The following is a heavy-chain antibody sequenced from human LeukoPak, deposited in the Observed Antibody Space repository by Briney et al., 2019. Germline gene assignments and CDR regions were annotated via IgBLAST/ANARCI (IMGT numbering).Heavy chain of an antibody. CDR1: GFTFSSYA. CDR3: ATSRGELDY. V-gene: IGHV3-23*01. Sequence: PGGSLRLYCAASGFTFSSYAMSWVRQAPGKGLEWVSAISGSGGSTYYAASVKGRFTISRDNSKTTLYLQMNSLRAEDTAVYYCATSRGELDYWGQGTLVTVSS. J-gene: IGHJ4*02. D-gene: IGHD3-16*01. CDR2: ISGSGGST.